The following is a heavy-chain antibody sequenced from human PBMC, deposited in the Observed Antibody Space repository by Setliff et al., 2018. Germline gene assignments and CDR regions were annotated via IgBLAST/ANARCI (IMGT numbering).Heavy chain of an antibody. V-gene: IGHV4-34*01. J-gene: IGHJ4*02. CDR1: GGSFSGNY. D-gene: IGHD1-7*01. CDR2: INHSGST. CDR3: ARGPNWNYEGAWDY. Sequence: PSETLSLTCAVYGGSFSGNYWSWIRQPPGKGLEWIGEINHSGSTNHNPSLKSRVTISVDTSKNQFSLKLSSVTAADTAVYYCARGPNWNYEGAWDYWGQGTLVTVSS.